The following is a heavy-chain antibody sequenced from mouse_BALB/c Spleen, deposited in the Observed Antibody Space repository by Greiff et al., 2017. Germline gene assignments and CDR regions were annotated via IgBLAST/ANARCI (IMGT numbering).Heavy chain of an antibody. Sequence: EVQGVESGGGLVKPGGSLKLSCAASGFTFSSYAMTWVRQTPEKRLEWVATISSGGSYTYYPDSVKGRFTISRDNAKNTLYLQMSSLRSEDTAMYYCARRGYDYDGAWFAYWGQGTLVTVSA. D-gene: IGHD2-4*01. J-gene: IGHJ3*01. CDR3: ARRGYDYDGAWFAY. V-gene: IGHV5-9-3*01. CDR2: ISSGGSYT. CDR1: GFTFSSYA.